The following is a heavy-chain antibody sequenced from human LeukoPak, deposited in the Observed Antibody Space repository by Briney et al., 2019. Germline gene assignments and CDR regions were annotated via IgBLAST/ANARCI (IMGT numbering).Heavy chain of an antibody. CDR3: ARVAGYSYGYLDY. CDR2: ISSSSSYI. CDR1: GFTFSSYS. V-gene: IGHV3-21*01. J-gene: IGHJ4*02. D-gene: IGHD5-18*01. Sequence: GGSLRLSCAASGFTFSSYSMNWVRQAPGKGLEWVSSISSSSSYIYYADSVKGRFTISRDNAKSSLYLQMNSLRAEDTAVYYCARVAGYSYGYLDYWGQGTLVTVSS.